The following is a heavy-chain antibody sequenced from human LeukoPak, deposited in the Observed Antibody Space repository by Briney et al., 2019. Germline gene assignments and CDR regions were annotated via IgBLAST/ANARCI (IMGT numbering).Heavy chain of an antibody. CDR3: ANRNYYDSTGYFPY. CDR1: GGSFSGYY. CDR2: INHSGST. J-gene: IGHJ4*02. V-gene: IGHV4-34*01. Sequence: PETLSLTCAVYGGSFSGYYWSWIRQPPGKGLEWIGEINHSGSTNYNPSLKSRVTISVDTSKNQFSLKLSSVTAADTAVYYCANRNYYDSTGYFPYWGQGTLVTVSS. D-gene: IGHD3-22*01.